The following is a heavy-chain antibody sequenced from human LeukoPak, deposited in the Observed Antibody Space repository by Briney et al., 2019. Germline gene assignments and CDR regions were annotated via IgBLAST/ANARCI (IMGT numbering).Heavy chain of an antibody. J-gene: IGHJ3*02. CDR3: AKDRSSGWLYDAFDI. D-gene: IGHD6-19*01. V-gene: IGHV3-23*01. CDR1: GFTFSSYG. CDR2: ISGSGGST. Sequence: GGTLRLSCAASGFTFSSYGMSWVRQAPGKGLEWVSAISGSGGSTYYADSVKGRFTISRDNAKNSLYLQMNSLRVEDTAVYYCAKDRSSGWLYDAFDIWGQGTMVTVSS.